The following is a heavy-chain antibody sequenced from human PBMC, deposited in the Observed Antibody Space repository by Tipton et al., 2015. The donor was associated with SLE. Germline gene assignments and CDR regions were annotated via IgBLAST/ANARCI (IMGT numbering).Heavy chain of an antibody. J-gene: IGHJ4*02. CDR2: ISSISSYI. CDR3: ARGSEGSSSWYGEDY. D-gene: IGHD6-13*01. V-gene: IGHV3-21*01. Sequence: SLRLSCAASGFTFSSYSMNWVRQAPGKGLEWVSSISSISSYIYYADSVKGRFTISRDNAKNSLYLQMNSLRAEDTAVYYCARGSEGSSSWYGEDYWGQGTLVTVSS. CDR1: GFTFSSYS.